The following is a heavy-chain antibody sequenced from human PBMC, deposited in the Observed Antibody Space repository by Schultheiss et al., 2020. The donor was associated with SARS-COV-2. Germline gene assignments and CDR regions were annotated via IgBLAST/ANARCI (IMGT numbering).Heavy chain of an antibody. CDR1: GFTFSSYA. CDR2: ISWNSGSI. J-gene: IGHJ3*02. D-gene: IGHD3-16*01. CDR3: ARQQGEVDAFDI. V-gene: IGHV3-9*01. Sequence: GGSLRLSCAASGFTFSSYAMSWVRQAPGKGLEWVSGISWNSGSIGYADSVKGRFTISRDNAKNSLYLQMNSLRAEDTAVYYCARQQGEVDAFDIWGQGTMVTVSS.